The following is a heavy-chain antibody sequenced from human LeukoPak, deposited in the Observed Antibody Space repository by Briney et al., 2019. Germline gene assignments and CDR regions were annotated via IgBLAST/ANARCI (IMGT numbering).Heavy chain of an antibody. D-gene: IGHD4-17*01. CDR3: TTENDYGDYVFDY. CDR1: GFTFSNAW. Sequence: GGSLRLSCAASGFTFSNAWMSWVRQAPGKGLEWVGRIKSKTDGGTTDYAAPVKGRFTISRDDSKNTLYLQMNSLKTEDTAVYYCTTENDYGDYVFDYWDQGTLVTVSS. CDR2: IKSKTDGGTT. J-gene: IGHJ4*02. V-gene: IGHV3-15*01.